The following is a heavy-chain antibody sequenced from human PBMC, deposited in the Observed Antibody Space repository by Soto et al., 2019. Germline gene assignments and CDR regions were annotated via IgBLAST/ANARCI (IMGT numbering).Heavy chain of an antibody. J-gene: IGHJ6*02. CDR2: INAGNGNT. Sequence: GASVKVSCKASGYTFTSHPIHWVRQAPGQSLEWMGWINAGNGNTKYSQKLQGRVTITMETSASTAYMELSSLRSEDTAVYYWTTWFGEFFFPMDVWGQGTTVTVSS. CDR3: TTWFGEFFFPMDV. V-gene: IGHV1-3*01. D-gene: IGHD3-10*01. CDR1: GYTFTSHP.